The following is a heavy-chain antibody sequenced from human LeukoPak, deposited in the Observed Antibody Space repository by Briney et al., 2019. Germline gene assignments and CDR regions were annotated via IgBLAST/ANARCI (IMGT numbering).Heavy chain of an antibody. Sequence: GSLRLSCAASGFTFSSYEMNWVRQAPGKGLEWVSYISSSGSTVYYADSVKGRFTISRDNARDSLYLQMNSLRVEDTAVYYCASVMCGSCYFDAFDIWGQGTMVTVSS. CDR2: ISSSGSTV. J-gene: IGHJ3*02. V-gene: IGHV3-48*03. CDR3: ASVMCGSCYFDAFDI. D-gene: IGHD2-15*01. CDR1: GFTFSSYE.